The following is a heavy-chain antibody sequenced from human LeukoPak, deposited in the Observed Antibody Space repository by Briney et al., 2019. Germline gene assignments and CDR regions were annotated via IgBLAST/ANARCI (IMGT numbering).Heavy chain of an antibody. D-gene: IGHD3-10*01. CDR1: GFTFSSYS. V-gene: IGHV3-21*01. J-gene: IGHJ4*02. Sequence: GGSLRLSCAASGFTFSSYSMNWVRQAPGKGLEWVSSISSSSSYIYYADSVKGRFTISRDNAKNSLYLQMNSLRAEDMAVYYCTREGLVGEHPEGPYYFDYWGQGTLVTVSS. CDR3: TREGLVGEHPEGPYYFDY. CDR2: ISSSSSYI.